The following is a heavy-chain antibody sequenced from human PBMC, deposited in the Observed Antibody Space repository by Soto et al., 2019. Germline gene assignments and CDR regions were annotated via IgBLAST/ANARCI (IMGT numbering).Heavy chain of an antibody. V-gene: IGHV4-30-2*01. CDR1: GGSISSGGYS. CDR2: IYHSGST. J-gene: IGHJ6*02. Sequence: SETLSLTCAVSGGSISSGGYSWSWIRQPPGKGLEWIGYIYHSGSTYYNPSLKSRVTISVDRSKNQFSLKLSPVTAADTAVYYCARGRITMVRGVRDYYGMDVWGQGPTVTVSS. CDR3: ARGRITMVRGVRDYYGMDV. D-gene: IGHD3-10*01.